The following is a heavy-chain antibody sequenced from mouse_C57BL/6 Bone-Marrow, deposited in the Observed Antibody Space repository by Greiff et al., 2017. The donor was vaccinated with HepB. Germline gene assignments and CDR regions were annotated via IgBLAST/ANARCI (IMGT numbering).Heavy chain of an antibody. CDR3: ARALGLDY. V-gene: IGHV1-53*01. J-gene: IGHJ2*01. CDR2: INPNNGGT. CDR1: GYTFTSYW. D-gene: IGHD4-1*01. Sequence: QVQLQQPGAELVKPGASVKVSCKASGYTFTSYWMHWVKQRPGQGLEWIGYINPNNGGTSYNQKFKGKATLSVNKSSSTAYMELRSLTSEDSAVYYCARALGLDYWGQGTTLTVSS.